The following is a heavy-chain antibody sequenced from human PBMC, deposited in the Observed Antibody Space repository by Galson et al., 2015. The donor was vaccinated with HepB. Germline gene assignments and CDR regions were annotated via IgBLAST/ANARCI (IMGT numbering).Heavy chain of an antibody. D-gene: IGHD2-21*02. CDR3: TRERVEWFGYGGDSYPGYYYYAMDV. CDR1: GFTFRTSG. Sequence: SLRLSCAASGFTFRTSGMTWVRQAPGKGLEWVAVIGYRETYKHYADSVKGRFAISRDNAKNSVYLQMNSLRAEDTALYYCTRERVEWFGYGGDSYPGYYYYAMDVWGQGTTVTVSS. J-gene: IGHJ6*02. CDR2: IGYRETYK. V-gene: IGHV3-21*04.